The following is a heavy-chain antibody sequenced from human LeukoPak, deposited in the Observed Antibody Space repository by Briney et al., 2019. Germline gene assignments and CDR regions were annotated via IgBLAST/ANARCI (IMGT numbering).Heavy chain of an antibody. V-gene: IGHV3-23*01. CDR1: GFLISNDV. CDR2: IGADGHST. CDR3: ARRVGGTPDY. Sequence: GSLRLSCAASGFLISNDVMTWVRQAPGKGLEWVSAIGADGHSTDYANSVKGRFTISRDNSKNTLYLQMNSLSAEDTALYYCARRVGGTPDYWGRGTLVTVSS. D-gene: IGHD1-26*01. J-gene: IGHJ4*02.